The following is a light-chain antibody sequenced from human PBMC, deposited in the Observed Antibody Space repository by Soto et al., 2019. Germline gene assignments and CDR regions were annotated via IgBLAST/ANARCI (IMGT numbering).Light chain of an antibody. CDR3: PQYTRLYT. V-gene: IGKV1-5*03. Sequence: DIQMTQSPSTLSASVGDRVTITCRASQSISSWLAWYQQKPGKAPKLLIYKASRVESEVSSRFSGSGSGTEFPLTIRRLQPDDFATYYCPQYTRLYTVGQGTKLEIK. CDR1: QSISSW. J-gene: IGKJ2*01. CDR2: KAS.